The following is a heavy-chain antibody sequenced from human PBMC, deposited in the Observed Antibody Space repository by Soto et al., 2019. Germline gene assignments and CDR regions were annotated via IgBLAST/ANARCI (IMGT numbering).Heavy chain of an antibody. CDR3: ARDRRLILPAAHFDY. V-gene: IGHV1-3*01. Sequence: ASVKVSCKASGYTFTSYAMHWVRQAPGQRLEWVGWINAGNGNTKYSQKFQGRVTITRDTSASTAYMELSSLRSEDTAVYYCARDRRLILPAAHFDYWGQGTLVTVSS. CDR2: INAGNGNT. J-gene: IGHJ4*02. D-gene: IGHD2-2*01. CDR1: GYTFTSYA.